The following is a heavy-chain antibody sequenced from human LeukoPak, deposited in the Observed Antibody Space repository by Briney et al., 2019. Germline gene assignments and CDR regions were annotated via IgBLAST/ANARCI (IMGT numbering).Heavy chain of an antibody. CDR2: IYYSGST. V-gene: IGHV4-59*12. CDR1: GGSISSYY. J-gene: IGHJ6*03. CDR3: ARVGGLDYYDSSGYYHYYYYYMDV. Sequence: KPSETLSLTCTVSGGSISSYYWSWIRQPPGKGLEWIGYIYYSGSTNYNPSLKSRVTISVGTSKNQFSLKLSSVTAADTAVYYCARVGGLDYYDSSGYYHYYYYYMDVWGKGTTVTVSS. D-gene: IGHD3-22*01.